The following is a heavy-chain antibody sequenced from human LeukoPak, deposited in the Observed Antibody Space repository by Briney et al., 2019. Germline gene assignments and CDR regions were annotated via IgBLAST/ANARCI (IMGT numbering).Heavy chain of an antibody. J-gene: IGHJ6*04. CDR3: ARSSASIVVVPAAMHYYYGMDV. V-gene: IGHV1-69*01. CDR2: IIPIFGTA. D-gene: IGHD2-2*01. CDR1: GGTFSSYA. Sequence: GSSVKVSCKASGGTFSSYAISWVRQAPGQGLEWMGGIIPIFGTANYAQKFQGRVTITADESTSTAYMELSSLRSEDTAVYYCARSSASIVVVPAAMHYYYGMDVRGKWTTV.